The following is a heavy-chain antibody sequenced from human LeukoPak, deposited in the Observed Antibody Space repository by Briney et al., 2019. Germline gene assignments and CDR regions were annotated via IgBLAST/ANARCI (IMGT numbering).Heavy chain of an antibody. D-gene: IGHD3-10*01. CDR1: GGSISSYY. Sequence: SETLSLTCTVSGGSISSYYWSWIRQPPGKGLEWHGYIYYSGSTNYNPSLKSRVTISVDTSKNQYSLKLSSVTAADTAVYYCATTRREDGSGSFDYWGQGTLVTVSS. CDR2: IYYSGST. J-gene: IGHJ4*02. V-gene: IGHV4-59*08. CDR3: ATTRREDGSGSFDY.